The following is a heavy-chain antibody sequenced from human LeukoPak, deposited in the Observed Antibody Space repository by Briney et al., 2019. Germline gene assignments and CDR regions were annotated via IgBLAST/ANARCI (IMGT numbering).Heavy chain of an antibody. J-gene: IGHJ4*02. CDR3: ARSLAVAGEFDD. Sequence: SETLSLTCTVSGGSISRDYWSWIRQPPGKGLEWIGYIYYTGSTNYNPSLKSRVTISVDTSKNQFSLKLSSVTAADTAVYYCARSLAVAGEFDDWGQGTLVTVSS. V-gene: IGHV4-59*01. CDR2: IYYTGST. CDR1: GGSISRDY. D-gene: IGHD6-19*01.